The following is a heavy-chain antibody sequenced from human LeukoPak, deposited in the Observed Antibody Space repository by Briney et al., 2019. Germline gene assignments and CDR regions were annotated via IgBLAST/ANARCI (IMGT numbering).Heavy chain of an antibody. D-gene: IGHD1-14*01. CDR1: GYSFSSNW. CDR2: IFPGDSDT. J-gene: IGHJ5*02. CDR3: ARQPGSDA. V-gene: IGHV5-51*01. Sequence: GESLKISFKGSGYSFSSNWIAWVRQMPGKGLEWMGIIFPGDSDTRYSPSFQGQVTISADKSISTAYLQWRSLRASDTAIYYCARQPGSDAWGQGTLVTVSS.